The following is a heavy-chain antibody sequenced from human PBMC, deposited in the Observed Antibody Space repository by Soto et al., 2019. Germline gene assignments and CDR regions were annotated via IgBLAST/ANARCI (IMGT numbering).Heavy chain of an antibody. J-gene: IGHJ5*02. CDR1: GFTFSDYY. CDR3: ARTTIAARPDNWFDP. V-gene: IGHV3-11*06. D-gene: IGHD6-6*01. Sequence: QVQLVESGGGLVKPGGSLRLSCAASGFTFSDYYMSWIRQAPGKGLEWVSYISSSSSYTNYTDSVKGRFTISRDNAKNSLYLQMNSLRAEDTAVYYCARTTIAARPDNWFDPWGQGTLVTVSS. CDR2: ISSSSSYT.